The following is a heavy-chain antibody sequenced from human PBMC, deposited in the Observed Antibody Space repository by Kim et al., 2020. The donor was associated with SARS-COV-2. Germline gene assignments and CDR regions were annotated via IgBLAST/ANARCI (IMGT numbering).Heavy chain of an antibody. D-gene: IGHD6-13*01. Sequence: SETLSLTCAVYGGSFSGYYWSWIRQPPGKGLEWIGEINHSGSTNYNPSLKSRVTISVDTSKNQFSLKLSSVTAADTAVYYCARGLKSVLGSSWANWFDPWGQGTLVTVSS. J-gene: IGHJ5*02. CDR1: GGSFSGYY. CDR3: ARGLKSVLGSSWANWFDP. CDR2: INHSGST. V-gene: IGHV4-34*01.